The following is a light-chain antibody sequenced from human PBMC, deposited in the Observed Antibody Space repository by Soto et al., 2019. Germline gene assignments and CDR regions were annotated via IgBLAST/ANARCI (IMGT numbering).Light chain of an antibody. V-gene: IGKV1-5*03. CDR3: QQYNGYPPT. Sequence: DIQMTQSPSTLSASVGDRVTITCRASQSISTWLAWYQQKPGKAPKLLIYKASSLRNGVPSRFRGSGSGTEFTLTIYRLQPDDFASYYCQQYNGYPPTFGQGTKLEIK. CDR2: KAS. J-gene: IGKJ2*01. CDR1: QSISTW.